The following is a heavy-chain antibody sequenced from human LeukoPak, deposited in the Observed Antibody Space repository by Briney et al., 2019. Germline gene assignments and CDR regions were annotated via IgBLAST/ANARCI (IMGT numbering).Heavy chain of an antibody. D-gene: IGHD6-19*01. V-gene: IGHV4-59*01. CDR1: GGSISRFY. CDR2: IYYSGST. CDR3: ARVVGSGWYFFDQ. J-gene: IGHJ4*02. Sequence: SETLSLTCTVSGGSISRFYWSWIRQPPGKGPEWIGYIYYSGSTNYNPSLNSRVTLSVDTSKNQFSLKLRSLTAADTAVYYCARVVGSGWYFFDQWGQGTLVTVSS.